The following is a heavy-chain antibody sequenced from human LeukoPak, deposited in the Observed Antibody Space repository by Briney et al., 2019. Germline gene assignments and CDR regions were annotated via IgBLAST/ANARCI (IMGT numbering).Heavy chain of an antibody. CDR1: GGSFSRYY. V-gene: IGHV4-34*01. CDR2: INHSGST. CDR3: ARGYCSGGSCYPLKSIYYYYMDV. Sequence: SETLSLTCAVYGGSFSRYYWNWIRQPPGKGLEWIGEINHSGSTNYNPSLKSRVTISVDTSKNQFSLKVTSVTAADTAVYYCARGYCSGGSCYPLKSIYYYYMDVWGEGTTVTFSS. D-gene: IGHD2-15*01. J-gene: IGHJ6*03.